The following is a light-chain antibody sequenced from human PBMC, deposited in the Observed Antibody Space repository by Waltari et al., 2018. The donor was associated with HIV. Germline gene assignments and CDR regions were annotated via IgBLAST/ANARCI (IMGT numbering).Light chain of an antibody. V-gene: IGKV3-15*01. CDR2: GAS. CDR1: QSVSSN. Sequence: EIVMTQSPASLSVSPGDRATLSCRASQSVSSNLAWYQQQRGQAPRLLIYGASTRATGIPARFSGSGSGTEFTLTISSLQSEDFAVYFCQQYSDWPPYTFGQGTKLEVK. CDR3: QQYSDWPPYT. J-gene: IGKJ2*01.